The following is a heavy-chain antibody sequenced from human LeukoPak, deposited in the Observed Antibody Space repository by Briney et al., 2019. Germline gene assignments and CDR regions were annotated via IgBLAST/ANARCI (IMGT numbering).Heavy chain of an antibody. V-gene: IGHV4-59*08. Sequence: SETLSLTCTVSGGSISSYYWSWIRQPPGKGLEWIGYIYYSGSTNCNPSLKSRVTISVDTSKNQFSLKLSSVTAADTAVYYCAGGGATDYWGQGTLVTASS. J-gene: IGHJ4*02. CDR2: IYYSGST. CDR1: GGSISSYY. D-gene: IGHD1-26*01. CDR3: AGGGATDY.